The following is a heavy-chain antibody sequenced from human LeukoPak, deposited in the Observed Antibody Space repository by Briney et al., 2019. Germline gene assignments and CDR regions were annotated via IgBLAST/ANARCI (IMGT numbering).Heavy chain of an antibody. D-gene: IGHD3-3*01. CDR2: MNPNSGNT. Sequence: ASVKVSCKASGYTFTSYDINWVRQATGQGLEWMGWMNPNSGNTGYAQKLQGRVTMTRNTSISTAYMELSSLRSEDTAVYYCARGLAPRVFGVVIIQRYYFDYWGQGTLVTVSS. CDR3: ARGLAPRVFGVVIIQRYYFDY. J-gene: IGHJ4*02. CDR1: GYTFTSYD. V-gene: IGHV1-8*01.